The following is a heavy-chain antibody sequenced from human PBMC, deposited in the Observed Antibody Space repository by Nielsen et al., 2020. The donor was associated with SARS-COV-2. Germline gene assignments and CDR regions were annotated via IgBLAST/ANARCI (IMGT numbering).Heavy chain of an antibody. Sequence: GGSLRLSCAASGFTFSSYWMSWVRQAPGKGLEWVANIKQGGSEKYYVDSVKGRFTISRDNAKNSLYLQMNSLRAEDTAVYYCARECIAAAGTTDYWGQGTLVTVSS. CDR3: ARECIAAAGTTDY. D-gene: IGHD6-13*01. J-gene: IGHJ4*02. CDR1: GFTFSSYW. V-gene: IGHV3-7*01. CDR2: IKQGGSEK.